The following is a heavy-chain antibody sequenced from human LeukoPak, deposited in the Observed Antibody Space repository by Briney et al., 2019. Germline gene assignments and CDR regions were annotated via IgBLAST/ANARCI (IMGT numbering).Heavy chain of an antibody. CDR1: GFTFSSYS. D-gene: IGHD2-2*01. V-gene: IGHV3-21*01. J-gene: IGHJ4*02. CDR2: ISSSSSYI. Sequence: PGGSLRLSCAASGFTFSSYSMNWVRQAPGKGLEWVLSISSSSSYIYYADSVKGRFTISRDNAKNSLYLQMNSLRAEDTAVYYCARDKGGYCSSTSCPPLYWGQGTLVTVSS. CDR3: ARDKGGYCSSTSCPPLY.